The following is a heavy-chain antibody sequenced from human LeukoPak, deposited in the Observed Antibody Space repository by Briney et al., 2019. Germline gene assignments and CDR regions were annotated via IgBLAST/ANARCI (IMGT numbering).Heavy chain of an antibody. CDR3: ARSSAGSYNWFDP. CDR1: GFTFSSYS. J-gene: IGHJ5*02. D-gene: IGHD3-10*01. V-gene: IGHV3-21*01. CDR2: ISSSNSYI. Sequence: GGSLRLSCAASGFTFSSYSMNWVRQAPGKGLEWVSSISSSNSYIYNADSVKGRFTISRDNAKNSLYLQMNSLRAEDTAVYYCARSSAGSYNWFDPWGQGTLVTVSS.